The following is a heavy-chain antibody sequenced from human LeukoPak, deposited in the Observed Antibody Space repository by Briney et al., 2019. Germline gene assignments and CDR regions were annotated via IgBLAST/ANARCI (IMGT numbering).Heavy chain of an antibody. CDR2: MYYSGST. CDR1: GASMSGNY. Sequence: SETLSLTCRVSGASMSGNYWSWIRQPPWKGLEWIGYMYYSGSTNYNPSLKSRVTISVDMSKNQISLKLASVTAADTAVYYCAGGHYGMDVWGQGTTVTVSS. V-gene: IGHV4-59*01. J-gene: IGHJ6*02. CDR3: AGGHYGMDV.